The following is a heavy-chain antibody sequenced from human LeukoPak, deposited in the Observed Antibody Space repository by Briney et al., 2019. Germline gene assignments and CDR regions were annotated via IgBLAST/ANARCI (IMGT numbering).Heavy chain of an antibody. Sequence: PGGSLRLSCAASGFTFSSYGMHWVRQAPGKGLEWVAAISYDGSNKYYADSVKGRFTISRDNSKNTLYLQMNSLRAEDTAVYYCAKGVGGLQSSPVDYWGQGTLVTVSS. D-gene: IGHD4-11*01. V-gene: IGHV3-30*18. J-gene: IGHJ4*02. CDR3: AKGVGGLQSSPVDY. CDR1: GFTFSSYG. CDR2: ISYDGSNK.